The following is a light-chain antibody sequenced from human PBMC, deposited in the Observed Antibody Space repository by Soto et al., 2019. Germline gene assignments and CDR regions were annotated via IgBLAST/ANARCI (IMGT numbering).Light chain of an antibody. V-gene: IGKV1-8*01. Sequence: AIRMTQSPSSFSASTGDRVTITCRASQGISSYLAWYQQKPGKAHKLLIYAASTLQSGDPSRFSGSGSGTDFTLTISCLQSEDFATYYSQQYYSYPQTFGQGTKVEIK. CDR1: QGISSY. CDR3: QQYYSYPQT. J-gene: IGKJ1*01. CDR2: AAS.